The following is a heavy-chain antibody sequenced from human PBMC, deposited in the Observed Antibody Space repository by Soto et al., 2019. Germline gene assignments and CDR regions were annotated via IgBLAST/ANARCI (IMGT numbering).Heavy chain of an antibody. J-gene: IGHJ6*02. V-gene: IGHV3-33*01. CDR3: VREGLGMDV. CDR1: GFTFSSYG. CDR2: IWYDGSNK. Sequence: GGSLRLSCAASGFTFSSYGMHWVRQAPGKGLEWVAVIWYDGSNKYYADSVKGRFTISRDNSKNTLYLQMNSLRAEDTAVYYCVREGLGMDVWGQGTTVTVSS.